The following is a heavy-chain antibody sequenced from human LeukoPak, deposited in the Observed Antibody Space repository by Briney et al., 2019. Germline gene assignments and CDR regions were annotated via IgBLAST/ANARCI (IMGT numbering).Heavy chain of an antibody. V-gene: IGHV3-49*03. CDR1: GFTFGVYA. Sequence: PGGSLRLSCTASGFTFGVYAMSWFRQAPGEGLVWVGFIRSKAYGGTTEYAASVKGRFTISRDDSKSIAYLQMNSLKTEDTAVYYCTRVARYYYDSSGQPLFDYWGQGTLVTVSS. J-gene: IGHJ4*02. CDR2: IRSKAYGGTT. D-gene: IGHD3-22*01. CDR3: TRVARYYYDSSGQPLFDY.